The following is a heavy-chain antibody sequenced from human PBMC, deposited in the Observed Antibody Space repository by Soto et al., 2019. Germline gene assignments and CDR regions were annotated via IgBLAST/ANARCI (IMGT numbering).Heavy chain of an antibody. V-gene: IGHV4-4*02. CDR2: IYHSGST. Sequence: PSETLSLTCAVSGGSISSSNWWSWVRQPPGKGLEWIGEIYHSGSTNYNPSLKSRVTISVDKSKNQFSLKLSSVTAADTAVYYCARGAGYSYGWNFDYWGQGTLVTVSS. J-gene: IGHJ4*02. D-gene: IGHD5-18*01. CDR1: GGSISSSNW. CDR3: ARGAGYSYGWNFDY.